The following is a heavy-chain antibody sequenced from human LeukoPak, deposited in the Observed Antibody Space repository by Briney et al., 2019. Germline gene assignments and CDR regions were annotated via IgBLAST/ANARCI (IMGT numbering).Heavy chain of an antibody. CDR1: GFTLSSYE. Sequence: PGGSLRLSCAASGFTLSSYEMNWVRQAPGKGLEWVSYISESGSTIYYADSVKGRFTISRDNAMNSLYLQMNSLRAEDTAVYYCARLPIDYWGQGTLVTVSS. V-gene: IGHV3-48*03. J-gene: IGHJ4*02. CDR3: ARLPIDY. CDR2: ISESGSTI.